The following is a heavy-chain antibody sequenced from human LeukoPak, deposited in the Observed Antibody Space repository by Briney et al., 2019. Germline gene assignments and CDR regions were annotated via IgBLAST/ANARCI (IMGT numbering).Heavy chain of an antibody. CDR1: GYTFTTYD. CDR3: ARGRGSGHKENWFDP. J-gene: IGHJ5*02. Sequence: ASVKVSCKASGYTFTTYDINWVRQATGHGIDWMGWMNPNSGNTGYTQKFQGRVTMTRNTSISTAYMELRSLRSEDTAVYYCARGRGSGHKENWFDPWGQGTLVTVSS. CDR2: MNPNSGNT. V-gene: IGHV1-8*01. D-gene: IGHD6-19*01.